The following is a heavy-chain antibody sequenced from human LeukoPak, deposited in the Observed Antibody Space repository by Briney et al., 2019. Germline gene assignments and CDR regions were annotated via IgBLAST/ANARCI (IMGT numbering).Heavy chain of an antibody. CDR2: ISYDGSNK. J-gene: IGHJ3*02. CDR1: GFTFRSSG. Sequence: GGSLRLSCAASGFTFRSSGMHWVRQSPGKGLEWVAVISYDGSNKYYADSVKGRFTISRDNSKNTLYLQMNSLRAEDTAVYYCASGSYYYDSSGYYDAFDIWGQGTMVTVSS. CDR3: ASGSYYYDSSGYYDAFDI. V-gene: IGHV3-30*03. D-gene: IGHD3-22*01.